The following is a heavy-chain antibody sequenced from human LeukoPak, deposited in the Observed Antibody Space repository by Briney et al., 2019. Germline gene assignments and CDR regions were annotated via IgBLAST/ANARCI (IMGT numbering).Heavy chain of an antibody. CDR2: ISSSSSYI. V-gene: IGHV3-21*04. Sequence: PGGSLRLSCAASGFTFSSSWMSWLRQAPGKGLEWVSSISSSSSYIYYADSVKGRFTISRDNAKNSLYLQMNSLRAEDTAVYYCAREGPLFCGTDCFSFWGQGTLVTVSS. CDR1: GFTFSSSW. D-gene: IGHD2-21*02. J-gene: IGHJ4*02. CDR3: AREGPLFCGTDCFSF.